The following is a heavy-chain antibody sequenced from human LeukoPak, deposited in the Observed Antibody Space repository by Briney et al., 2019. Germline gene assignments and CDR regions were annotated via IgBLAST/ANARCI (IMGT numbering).Heavy chain of an antibody. J-gene: IGHJ4*02. D-gene: IGHD3-10*01. CDR1: GFTFSRYA. CDR3: VKDSSSGSYFDY. V-gene: IGHV3-64D*06. CDR2: ISSNGGST. Sequence: GGSLRLSCSASGFTFSRYAMHWVCQAPGEGLEYVSAISSNGGSTYYADSVKGRFTISRDNSRNTLHLQMSSLRVEDTAVYYCVKDSSSGSYFDYWGQGTLVTVSS.